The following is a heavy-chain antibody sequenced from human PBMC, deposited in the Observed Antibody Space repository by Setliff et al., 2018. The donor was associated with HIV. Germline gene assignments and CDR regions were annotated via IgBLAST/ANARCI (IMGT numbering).Heavy chain of an antibody. CDR1: IFGFSDYT. CDR3: VKVPDGP. Sequence: GGSLRLSCSVSIFGFSDYTMHWVRQAPGKGLKFVSAISNNGETTYYADSVRGRFTISRDNSKNELYLQMSSLRSEDTAIYYCVKVPDGPWGQGTLVTVS. CDR2: ISNNGETT. V-gene: IGHV3-64*03. J-gene: IGHJ4*02. D-gene: IGHD4-17*01.